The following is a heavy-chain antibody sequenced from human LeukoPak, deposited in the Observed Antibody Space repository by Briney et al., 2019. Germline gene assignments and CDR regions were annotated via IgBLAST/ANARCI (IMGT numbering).Heavy chain of an antibody. D-gene: IGHD5-24*01. V-gene: IGHV3-23*01. Sequence: GGSLRLSCAASGFTFSSYAMSWVRQAPGKGLEWVSAISGSGGSTYYADSVKGRFTISRDNSKNTLYLQMNSLRAEDTAVYYCAKAPGRDGYYYYYYMDVWGKGTTVTISS. CDR2: ISGSGGST. CDR3: AKAPGRDGYYYYYYMDV. CDR1: GFTFSSYA. J-gene: IGHJ6*03.